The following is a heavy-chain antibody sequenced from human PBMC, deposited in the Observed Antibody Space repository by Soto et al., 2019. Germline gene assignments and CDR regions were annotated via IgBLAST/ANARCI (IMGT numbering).Heavy chain of an antibody. V-gene: IGHV3-30*03. CDR1: GFTFKTYG. J-gene: IGHJ5*02. CDR2: ISFGGTDK. Sequence: PGGSLRLSCAASGFTFKTYGMHWVRQAPGKGLEWVAVISFGGTDKYYADSVKGRFSISRENAKNMLYLQMNSLTDEDTAVYYCARGAGYRFDPWGQGTLVTVSS. D-gene: IGHD5-12*01. CDR3: ARGAGYRFDP.